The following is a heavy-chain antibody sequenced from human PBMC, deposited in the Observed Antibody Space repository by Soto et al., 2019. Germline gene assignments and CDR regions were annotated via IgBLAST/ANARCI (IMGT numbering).Heavy chain of an antibody. CDR3: AADLGVAVAYYYYYGMDV. CDR2: IVVGSGNT. Sequence: SVKVSCKASGFTFTSSAVQWVRQARGQRLEWIGWIVVGSGNTNYAQKFQERVTITRDMSTSTAYMELSSLRSEDTAVYYCAADLGVAVAYYYYYGMDVWGQGNTVTAP. V-gene: IGHV1-58*01. D-gene: IGHD3-16*01. CDR1: GFTFTSSA. J-gene: IGHJ6*02.